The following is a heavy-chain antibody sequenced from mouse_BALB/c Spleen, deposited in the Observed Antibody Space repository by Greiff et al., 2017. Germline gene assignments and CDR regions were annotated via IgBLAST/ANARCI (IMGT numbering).Heavy chain of an antibody. D-gene: IGHD2-3*01. CDR2: IRSKSNNYAT. V-gene: IGHV10-3*03. Sequence: EVQLVESGGGLVQPKGSLKLSCAASGFTFNTYAMPWVCQAPGKGLEWVARIRSKSNNYATYYADSVKDRFTISRDDSQRMLYLQMNNLNTEDTAMYYCVRDDGFYAMDYWGQGTSVTVSA. CDR3: VRDDGFYAMDY. CDR1: GFTFNTYA. J-gene: IGHJ4*01.